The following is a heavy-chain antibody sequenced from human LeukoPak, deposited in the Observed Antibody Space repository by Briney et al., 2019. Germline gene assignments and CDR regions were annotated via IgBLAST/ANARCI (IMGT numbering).Heavy chain of an antibody. Sequence: PGGSLRLSCAASGFTVSSYSMNWVRQAPGKELEWVSSISSSSSYIYYADSVKCLFTISTDNAKNSLYLQINSPRAEHTAVYYCARTYYYGSGSYSDYWGQGTLVTVSS. V-gene: IGHV3-21*01. CDR3: ARTYYYGSGSYSDY. CDR2: ISSSSSYI. CDR1: GFTVSSYS. J-gene: IGHJ4*02. D-gene: IGHD3-10*01.